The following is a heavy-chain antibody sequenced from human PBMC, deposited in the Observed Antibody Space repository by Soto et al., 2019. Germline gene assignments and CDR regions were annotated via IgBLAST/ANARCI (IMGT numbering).Heavy chain of an antibody. CDR2: IYYSGST. CDR3: ATTYYYDSSGYSN. D-gene: IGHD3-22*01. J-gene: IGHJ4*02. Sequence: SETLALTCTVSGGSIRSGGDYWSWIRQPPGKGLEWIGYIYYSGSTYYNPSLKSRVTISVDRSKNQFSLKLSSVTAADTAVYYCATTYYYDSSGYSNWGQGTLVTVSS. CDR1: GGSIRSGGDY. V-gene: IGHV4-30-4*01.